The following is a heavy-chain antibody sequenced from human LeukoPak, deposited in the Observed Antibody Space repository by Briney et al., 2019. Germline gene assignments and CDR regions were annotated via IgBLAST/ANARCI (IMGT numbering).Heavy chain of an antibody. CDR2: IYYSGST. CDR1: CGPISNYY. J-gene: IGHJ4*02. CDR3: ARGDYDYYDSSGYYSY. V-gene: IGHV4-59*01. Sequence: PSETLSLTCTVSCGPISNYYWSWIRQPPGKGLEWIGYIYYSGSTNYNPSLKSRVTISVDTSKNQFSLKLSSATAADTAVYYCARGDYDYYDSSGYYSYWGQGTLVTVSS. D-gene: IGHD3-22*01.